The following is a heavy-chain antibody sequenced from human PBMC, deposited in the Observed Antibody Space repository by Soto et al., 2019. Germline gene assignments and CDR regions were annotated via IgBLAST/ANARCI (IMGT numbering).Heavy chain of an antibody. Sequence: GGSLRLSCAASGFTFSSYAMSWVRQAPGKGLEWVSAISGSGGGTYYADSVKGRFTISRDNSKNTLYLQMSSLRSEDTAVYYCARGTMIVVVIKPRFDAFDIWGQGTMVTVSS. CDR3: ARGTMIVVVIKPRFDAFDI. CDR2: ISGSGGGT. D-gene: IGHD3-22*01. V-gene: IGHV3-23*01. CDR1: GFTFSSYA. J-gene: IGHJ3*02.